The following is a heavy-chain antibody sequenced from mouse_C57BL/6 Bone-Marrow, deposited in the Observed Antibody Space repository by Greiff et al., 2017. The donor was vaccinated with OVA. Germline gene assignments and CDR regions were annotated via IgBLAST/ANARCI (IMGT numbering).Heavy chain of an antibody. CDR2: IYPRSGNT. CDR1: GYTFTSYG. V-gene: IGHV1-81*01. CDR3: ARRRFYYFDY. J-gene: IGHJ2*01. Sequence: VQRVESGAELARPGASVKLSCKASGYTFTSYGISWVKQRTGQGLEWIGEIYPRSGNTYYNEKFKGKATLTADKSSSTAYMELRSLTSEDSAVYFCARRRFYYFDYWGQGTALTVSS.